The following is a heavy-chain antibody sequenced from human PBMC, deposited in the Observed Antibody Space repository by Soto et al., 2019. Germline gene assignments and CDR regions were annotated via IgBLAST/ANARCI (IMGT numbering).Heavy chain of an antibody. CDR2: IYAADSDT. V-gene: IGHV5-51*01. Sequence: GESLKISCEGFGYSFTSYWIGWVRRMPGKGLEWMAIIYAADSDTKYNPSLQGQVTVSVDKSINTAFLQWNSLKASDTAIYYCARHPPYCGGDCLQASDIWGQGTVVTVSS. D-gene: IGHD2-21*02. CDR3: ARHPPYCGGDCLQASDI. J-gene: IGHJ3*02. CDR1: GYSFTSYW.